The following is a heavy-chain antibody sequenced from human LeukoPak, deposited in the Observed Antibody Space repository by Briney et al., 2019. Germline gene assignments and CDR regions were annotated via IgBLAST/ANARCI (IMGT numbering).Heavy chain of an antibody. V-gene: IGHV3-33*01. Sequence: PPGRSLRLSCAASGFTFSSYGMHWVRQAPGKGLEWVAVIWYDGSNKYYADSVKGRFTISRDNSKNTLYPQMNSLRAEDTAVYYCARDYDFWGNTWFDPWGQGTLVTVSS. J-gene: IGHJ5*02. D-gene: IGHD3/OR15-3a*01. CDR1: GFTFSSYG. CDR2: IWYDGSNK. CDR3: ARDYDFWGNTWFDP.